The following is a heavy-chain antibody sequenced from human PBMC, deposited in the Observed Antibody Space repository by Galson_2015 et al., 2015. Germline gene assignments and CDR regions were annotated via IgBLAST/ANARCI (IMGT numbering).Heavy chain of an antibody. CDR2: ISYDGSNK. Sequence: CAASGFTFSSYGMHWVRQAPGKGLEWVAVISYDGSNKYYADSVKGRFTISRDNSKNTLYLQMNSLRAEDTAVYYCAREKYGFFDYWGQGTLVTVSS. D-gene: IGHD4-17*01. CDR1: GFTFSSYG. J-gene: IGHJ4*02. V-gene: IGHV3-30*06. CDR3: AREKYGFFDY.